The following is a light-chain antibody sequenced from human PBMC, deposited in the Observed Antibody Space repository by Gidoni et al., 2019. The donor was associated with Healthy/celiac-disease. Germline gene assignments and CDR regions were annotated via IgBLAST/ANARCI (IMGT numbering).Light chain of an antibody. CDR1: SSDVGGYDY. Sequence: QSPLTQPASASGSPGQSITISCTGTSSDVGGYDYVSWSRQHPGKAPKLMIYDVSNRPSGVANRFSGSKSGNTASLTISGLQAEDEADYYCSSYTSSSTLVVFGGGTKLTVL. J-gene: IGLJ2*01. CDR2: DVS. V-gene: IGLV2-14*01. CDR3: SSYTSSSTLVV.